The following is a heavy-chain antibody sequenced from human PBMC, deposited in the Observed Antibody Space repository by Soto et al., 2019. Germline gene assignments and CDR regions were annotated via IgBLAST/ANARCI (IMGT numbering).Heavy chain of an antibody. CDR1: GYTFTSYG. V-gene: IGHV1-18*01. J-gene: IGHJ4*02. CDR3: ARLQPAAGDNDLTFDY. CDR2: ISAYNGNT. D-gene: IGHD6-13*01. Sequence: ASVKVPCKASGYTFTSYGISWVRHAPGQGLEWMGWISAYNGNTNYAQRLQGRVTMTTDTSTSTAYMELRSLRSDDTAVYYCARLQPAAGDNDLTFDYWGQGTLVTVSS.